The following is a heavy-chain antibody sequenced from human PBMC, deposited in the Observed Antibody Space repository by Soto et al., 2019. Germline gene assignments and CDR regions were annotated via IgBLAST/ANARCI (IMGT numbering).Heavy chain of an antibody. CDR3: AKVGRSSGWYPFDD. CDR2: ISGRGGST. D-gene: IGHD6-19*01. CDR1: GFTLSSYA. Sequence: PGGSLRLSCAASGFTLSSYAMSWVRQAPGKGLEWVSAISGRGGSTYYADYLTGRFTISRDNSKNTLYMQMNSLRAEDTAVYYCAKVGRSSGWYPFDDWGQGTLVTVSS. V-gene: IGHV3-23*01. J-gene: IGHJ4*02.